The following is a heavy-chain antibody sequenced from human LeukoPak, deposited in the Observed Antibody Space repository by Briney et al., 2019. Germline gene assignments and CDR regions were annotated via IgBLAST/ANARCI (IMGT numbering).Heavy chain of an antibody. CDR3: AKGDYDILTSFDS. Sequence: PGGSLRLSCEVSGFTFSNHAMSWVRQAPGKGLEWVSGISDSGSTAYHADSVKGRFTISRDNFKNTLYLQMNSLRAEDTAVYFCAKGDYDILTSFDSWGQGTLVTVSS. D-gene: IGHD3-9*01. J-gene: IGHJ4*02. CDR2: ISDSGSTA. V-gene: IGHV3-23*01. CDR1: GFTFSNHA.